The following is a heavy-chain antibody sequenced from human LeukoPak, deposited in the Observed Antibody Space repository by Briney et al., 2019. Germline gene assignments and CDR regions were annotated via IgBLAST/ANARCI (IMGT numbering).Heavy chain of an antibody. Sequence: ASVKVSCKASGYTFTGCYMHWVRQAPGQGLEWMGWINPNSGGTNYAQKFQGRVTMTRDTSISTAYMELSRLRSDDTAVYYCARELLGPDRSGFDYWGQGTLVTVSS. D-gene: IGHD1-26*01. CDR3: ARELLGPDRSGFDY. CDR2: INPNSGGT. J-gene: IGHJ4*02. CDR1: GYTFTGCY. V-gene: IGHV1-2*02.